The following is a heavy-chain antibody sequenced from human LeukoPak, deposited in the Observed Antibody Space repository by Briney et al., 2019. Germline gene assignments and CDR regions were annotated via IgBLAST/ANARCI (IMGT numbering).Heavy chain of an antibody. D-gene: IGHD6-19*01. CDR3: ARGHPDSSGWYISYYFDY. CDR2: INHSGST. J-gene: IGHJ4*02. Sequence: PGGSLRLSCAASGFTFSSYWMSWVRQPPGKGLEWIGEINHSGSTNYNPSLKSRVTISVDTSKNQFSLKLSSVTAADTAVYYCARGHPDSSGWYISYYFDYWGQGTLVTVSS. V-gene: IGHV4-34*01. CDR1: GFTFSSYW.